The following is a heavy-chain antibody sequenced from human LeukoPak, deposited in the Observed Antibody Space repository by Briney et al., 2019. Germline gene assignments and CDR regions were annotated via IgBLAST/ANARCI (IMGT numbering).Heavy chain of an antibody. CDR1: AGTISNFT. J-gene: IGHJ4*02. Sequence: ASVKVSCKAPAGTISNFTITWVRQAPGQGLEWMGRILPAFGTANYAQKFQGRVTFTADISTRTAYMEFSSLRSDDTAVYYCARRFYYDRIGYSEYWGQGTLISVSS. CDR2: ILPAFGTA. V-gene: IGHV1-69*08. CDR3: ARRFYYDRIGYSEY. D-gene: IGHD3-22*01.